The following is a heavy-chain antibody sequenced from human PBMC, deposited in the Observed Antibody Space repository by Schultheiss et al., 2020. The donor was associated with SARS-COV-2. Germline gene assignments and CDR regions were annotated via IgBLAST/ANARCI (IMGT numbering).Heavy chain of an antibody. Sequence: SETLSLTCTVSGGSISSGDYYWSWIRQPPGKGLEWIGYIYYSGSTYYNPSLKSRFTISVDTSKNQFSLKLSSVTAADTAVYYCAKGAYDSSGYYSVADAFEIWGQGTMVTVSS. CDR2: IYYSGST. V-gene: IGHV4-30-4*02. J-gene: IGHJ3*02. CDR3: AKGAYDSSGYYSVADAFEI. CDR1: GGSISSGDYY. D-gene: IGHD3-22*01.